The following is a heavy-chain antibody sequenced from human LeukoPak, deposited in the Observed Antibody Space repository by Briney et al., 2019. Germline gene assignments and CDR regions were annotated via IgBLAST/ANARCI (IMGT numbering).Heavy chain of an antibody. D-gene: IGHD3-3*01. CDR1: GGSISGYY. CDR2: IYYSGST. J-gene: IGHJ4*02. CDR3: ARAHYDFWSGYFGY. V-gene: IGHV4-59*01. Sequence: SETLSLTCSVSGGSISGYYWSWIRQPPGKGLEWIGYIYYSGSTNYNPSLKSRVTISVDTSKNQFSLKLSSVTAADTAVYYCARAHYDFWSGYFGYWGQGTLVTVSS.